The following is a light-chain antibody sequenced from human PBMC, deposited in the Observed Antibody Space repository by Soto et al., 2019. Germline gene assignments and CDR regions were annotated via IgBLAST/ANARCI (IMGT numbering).Light chain of an antibody. CDR3: QYYDESMWT. V-gene: IGKV3-15*01. J-gene: IGKJ1*01. Sequence: EIVMTQSPATLSVSPGERATLSCRASQSVSNNLAWYQQKPGQAPRLLIYGASTRATGIPARFSGSGSGTDFTLSISRLDPEDFAVYYCQYYDESMWTFGQGTKVDIK. CDR1: QSVSNN. CDR2: GAS.